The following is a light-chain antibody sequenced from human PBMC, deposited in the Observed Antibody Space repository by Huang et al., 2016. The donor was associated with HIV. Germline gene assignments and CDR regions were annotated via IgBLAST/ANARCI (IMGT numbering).Light chain of an antibody. CDR3: QQYNNWPPMYT. CDR2: GAS. Sequence: EIVLTQSPATRSMSPGQRATLSCRASQRVSRNLAWFQQKPGHAPRLLIYGASTRATGIPARFSGSGSGTEFTLTISSLQSEDFAVYYCQQYNNWPPMYTFGQGTKLEV. V-gene: IGKV3-15*01. J-gene: IGKJ2*01. CDR1: QRVSRN.